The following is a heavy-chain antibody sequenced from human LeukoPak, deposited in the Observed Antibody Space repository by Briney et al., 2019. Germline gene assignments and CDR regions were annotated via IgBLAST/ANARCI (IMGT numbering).Heavy chain of an antibody. CDR1: GFTVSSKY. D-gene: IGHD4-17*01. CDR3: ASCPEHYGVFRRNYFDY. V-gene: IGHV3-66*01. Sequence: GGSLRLSCAASGFTVSSKYMSWVRQAPGKGLEWVSVIYSGGSTYYADSVKGRFTISRDNSKNTLYLQTNSLRAEDTAVYYCASCPEHYGVFRRNYFDYWGQGTLVTVSS. CDR2: IYSGGST. J-gene: IGHJ4*02.